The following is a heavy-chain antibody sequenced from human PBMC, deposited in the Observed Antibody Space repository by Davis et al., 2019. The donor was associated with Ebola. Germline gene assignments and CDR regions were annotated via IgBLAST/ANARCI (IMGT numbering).Heavy chain of an antibody. CDR2: TYYNSKWFN. CDR3: ARGWLRTGLDI. CDR1: GDSVFGKNGA. Sequence: PSETLSLTCAISGDSVFGKNGAWNWIRQSPSRGLEWLGRTYYNSKWFNDYAVSVKSRITINPDTSKNQFSLHLNSVTPEDTAVYYCARGWLRTGLDIWGQGTMVIVSS. D-gene: IGHD5-24*01. V-gene: IGHV6-1*01. J-gene: IGHJ3*02.